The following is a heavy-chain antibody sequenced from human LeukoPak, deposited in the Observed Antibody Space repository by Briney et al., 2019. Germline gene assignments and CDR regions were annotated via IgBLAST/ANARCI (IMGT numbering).Heavy chain of an antibody. V-gene: IGHV1-24*01. J-gene: IGHJ4*02. CDR3: ATSAVAGTFSDY. Sequence: ASVTVSFTVSGYTLTELSMHWVRQAPGKGLEWMGGFDPEDGETIYAQKFQGRVTMTEDTSTDTAYMELSSLRSEDTAAYYCATSAVAGTFSDYWGQGTLVTVSS. D-gene: IGHD6-19*01. CDR2: FDPEDGET. CDR1: GYTLTELS.